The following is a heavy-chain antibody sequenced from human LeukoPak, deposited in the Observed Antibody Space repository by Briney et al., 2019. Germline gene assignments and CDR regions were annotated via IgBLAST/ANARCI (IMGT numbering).Heavy chain of an antibody. CDR1: GFTFSNYA. CDR2: IYYIGST. D-gene: IGHD1-14*01. V-gene: IGHV4-59*01. J-gene: IGHJ6*03. CDR3: ARVIRRPKTIYDYYYMDV. Sequence: GTLRLSCAASGFTFSNYAMNWVRQAPGKGLEWIGYIYYIGSTNYNPSLKSRVTVSVDTSKNQFSLNLSSVTAADTALYYCARVIRRPKTIYDYYYMDVWGKGTTVTISS.